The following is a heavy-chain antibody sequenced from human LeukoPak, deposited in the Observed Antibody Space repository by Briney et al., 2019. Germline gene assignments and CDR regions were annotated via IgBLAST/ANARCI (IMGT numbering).Heavy chain of an antibody. D-gene: IGHD6-13*01. CDR3: ATASSSSWYAFDI. CDR1: GYTLTELS. V-gene: IGHV1-24*01. Sequence: ASLKVSCKVSGYTLTELSMHWVRQAPGKGLEWMGGFDPEDGETIYAQKFQGRVTMTEDTSTDTAYMELSSLRSEDTAVYYCATASSSSWYAFDIWGQGTMVTVSS. J-gene: IGHJ3*02. CDR2: FDPEDGET.